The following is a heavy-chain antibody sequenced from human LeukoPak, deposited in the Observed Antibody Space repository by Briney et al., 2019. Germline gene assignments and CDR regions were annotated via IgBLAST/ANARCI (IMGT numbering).Heavy chain of an antibody. D-gene: IGHD6-19*01. CDR2: ISYDGSNR. Sequence: GGSLRLSCAASGFIFRNYWMHWVRQAPGKGLEWVAVISYDGSNRYYADSVKGRFTISRDNAKNSLYLQMNSLRAEDTAVYYCARDPYDWYSSGWYDYWGQGTLVTVSS. J-gene: IGHJ4*02. V-gene: IGHV3-30*03. CDR3: ARDPYDWYSSGWYDY. CDR1: GFIFRNYW.